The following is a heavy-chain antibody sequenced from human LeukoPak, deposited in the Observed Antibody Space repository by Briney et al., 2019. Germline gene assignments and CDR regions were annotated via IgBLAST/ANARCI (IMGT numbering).Heavy chain of an antibody. D-gene: IGHD6-13*01. CDR3: AKDLYSSSWYPRYGMDV. J-gene: IGHJ6*02. CDR2: ISYDGSNK. Sequence: PGRSLRLSCAASGFTFSSYGMHWLRQAPGKGLEWGAVISYDGSNKYYADSVKGRFTISRDNYKKTLYLQMNSLRAEDTAVYYCAKDLYSSSWYPRYGMDVWGQGTTVTVSS. CDR1: GFTFSSYG. V-gene: IGHV3-30*18.